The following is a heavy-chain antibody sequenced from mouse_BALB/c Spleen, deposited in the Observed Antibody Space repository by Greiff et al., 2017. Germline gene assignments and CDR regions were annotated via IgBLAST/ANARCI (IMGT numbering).Heavy chain of an antibody. J-gene: IGHJ1*01. CDR1: GFSLTSYG. D-gene: IGHD2-14*01. Sequence: VMLVESGPGLVQPSQSLSITCTVSGFSLTSYGVHWVRQSPGKGLEWLGVIWSGGSTDYNAAFISRLSISKDNSKSQVFFKMNSLQANDTAIYYCARNGGTPYWYFDVWGAGTTVTVSS. CDR3: ARNGGTPYWYFDV. V-gene: IGHV2-2*02. CDR2: IWSGGST.